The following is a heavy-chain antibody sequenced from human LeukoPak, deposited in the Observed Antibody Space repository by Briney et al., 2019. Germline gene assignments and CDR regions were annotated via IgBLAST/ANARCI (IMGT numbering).Heavy chain of an antibody. CDR3: ARTSNIGFGDYSPFDP. CDR2: INTNTGNP. Sequence: ASVKVSCKASGYTFTIYAMNWVRQAPGQGLEWMGWINTNTGNPTYAQGFTGRFVFSLDTSVSTAYLQINSLKAEDTAVYYCARTSNIGFGDYSPFDPWGQGTLVTVSS. V-gene: IGHV7-4-1*02. CDR1: GYTFTIYA. J-gene: IGHJ5*02. D-gene: IGHD3-10*01.